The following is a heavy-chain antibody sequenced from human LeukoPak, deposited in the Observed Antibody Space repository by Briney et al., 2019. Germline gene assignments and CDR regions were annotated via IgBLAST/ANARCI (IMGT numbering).Heavy chain of an antibody. J-gene: IGHJ4*02. CDR3: ARAVAPRLGFDY. CDR1: GESFSSYY. CDR2: IYYSGST. Sequence: SETLSLTCAVYGESFSSYYWSWIRQPPGKGLEWIGYIYYSGSTNYNPSLKSRVTISVDTSKNQFSLKLSSVTAADTAVYYCARAVAPRLGFDYWGQGTLVTVSS. D-gene: IGHD3-16*01. V-gene: IGHV4-59*01.